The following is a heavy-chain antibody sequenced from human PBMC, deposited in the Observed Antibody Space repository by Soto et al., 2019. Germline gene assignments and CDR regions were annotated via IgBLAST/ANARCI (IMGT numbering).Heavy chain of an antibody. J-gene: IGHJ5*02. Sequence: EVQLLESGGGLVQPGGSLGLSCAASGFTFSTYAMSWVRQAPGEGLEWVSAITGSGDKTFYADSVKGRFTISRDNSKNTLYLQMGSPRAEDAAVYYCAKGVEGYCSSDSCLPYWSDPGGQRGLVTVSS. D-gene: IGHD2-2*01. V-gene: IGHV3-23*01. CDR2: ITGSGDKT. CDR1: GFTFSTYA. CDR3: AKGVEGYCSSDSCLPYWSDP.